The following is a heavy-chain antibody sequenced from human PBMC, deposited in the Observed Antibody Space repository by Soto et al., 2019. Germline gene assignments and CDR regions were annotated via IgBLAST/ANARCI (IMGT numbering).Heavy chain of an antibody. J-gene: IGHJ4*01. CDR2: IKQDGSEK. V-gene: IGHV3-7*01. Sequence: GGSLRLSCAASGFTFSSYWMSWVRQAPGKGLEWVANIKQDGSEKYYVESVKGRFTMSGDNTKNSLYLQMNSLRPEDTAVYFCARVAYGNGWIFDYWGEGTLVTVSS. D-gene: IGHD6-19*01. CDR1: GFTFSSYW. CDR3: ARVAYGNGWIFDY.